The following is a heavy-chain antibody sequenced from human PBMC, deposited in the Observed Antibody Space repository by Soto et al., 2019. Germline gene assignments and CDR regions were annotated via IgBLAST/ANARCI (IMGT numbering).Heavy chain of an antibody. D-gene: IGHD2-15*01. V-gene: IGHV3-30*03. J-gene: IGHJ4*02. Sequence: SLRLSCAASGFTFSSYDMHWVRRAPGKGLEWVAVISYDGSNKYYADSVKGRFTISRDNSKNTLYLQMNSLRTEDTAVYYCATKIVAATSDYWGQGTLVTVSS. CDR1: GFTFSSYD. CDR3: ATKIVAATSDY. CDR2: ISYDGSNK.